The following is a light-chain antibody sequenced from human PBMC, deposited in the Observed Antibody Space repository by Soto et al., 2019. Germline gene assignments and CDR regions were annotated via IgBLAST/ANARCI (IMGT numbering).Light chain of an antibody. V-gene: IGKV3-15*01. J-gene: IGKJ1*01. CDR3: HQYNNWPRT. CDR2: DAS. CDR1: QSVSSN. Sequence: EKVMTQSPATLSVSPGERATLSCRASQSVSSNLAWYQQKPGQPPRLLIYDASTRATGIPSRFSGSGSGTEFTLTISGLQSEDFAVYYCHQYNNWPRTFGQGTKVDIK.